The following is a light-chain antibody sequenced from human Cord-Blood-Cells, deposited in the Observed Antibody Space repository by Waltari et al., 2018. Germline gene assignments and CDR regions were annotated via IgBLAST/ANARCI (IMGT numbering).Light chain of an antibody. CDR3: QKYYSTPFT. Sequence: DIVMTQSPDSLAVSLGERATINCKSSQSVLYSSNNKNYLAWYQQKPGQPPKLLIYWVSTRESGVPDRFSGSGSGTDFTLTISSLQAEDVAVYYCQKYYSTPFTFGPGTKVDIK. V-gene: IGKV4-1*01. J-gene: IGKJ3*01. CDR2: WVS. CDR1: QSVLYSSNNKNY.